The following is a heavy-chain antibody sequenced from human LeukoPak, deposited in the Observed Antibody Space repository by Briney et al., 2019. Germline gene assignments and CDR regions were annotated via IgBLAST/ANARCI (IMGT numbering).Heavy chain of an antibody. J-gene: IGHJ4*02. Sequence: PGGSLRLSCASSGFTFSSYGMRWVRPAPGEGVEWVAVISYDGSNKYYADSVKRRFTISRDNSKNTLYLQMNSLRAEDTAVYYCARGGILWCGEKMYYFDYWGQGTLVTVSS. CDR2: ISYDGSNK. D-gene: IGHD3-10*01. CDR3: ARGGILWCGEKMYYFDY. V-gene: IGHV3-30*03. CDR1: GFTFSSYG.